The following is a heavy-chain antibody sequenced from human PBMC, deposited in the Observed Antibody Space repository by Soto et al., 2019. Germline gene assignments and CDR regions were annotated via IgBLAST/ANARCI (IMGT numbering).Heavy chain of an antibody. Sequence: RASVKVSCKASGGTFSSYAISWVRQAPGQGLEWMGGIIPIFGTANYAQKFQGRVTITADESTSTAYMELSSLRSEDTAVYYCARDFTPGAFDIWGQGTMVTVSS. J-gene: IGHJ3*02. D-gene: IGHD3-16*01. CDR3: ARDFTPGAFDI. CDR1: GGTFSSYA. CDR2: IIPIFGTA. V-gene: IGHV1-69*13.